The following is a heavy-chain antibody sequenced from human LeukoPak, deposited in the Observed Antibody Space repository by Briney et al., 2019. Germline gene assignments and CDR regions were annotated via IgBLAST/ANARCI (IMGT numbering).Heavy chain of an antibody. J-gene: IGHJ4*02. CDR1: GFTFSNFA. CDR3: ARVTSLTGTIFDS. CDR2: ISGSGGST. V-gene: IGHV3-23*01. D-gene: IGHD1-7*01. Sequence: PGGSLRLSCAASGFTFSNFAMNWVRQAPGKGLEWVSTISGSGGSTYYADSVKGRFTISRDNAKNTLYLQMSSLRVEDTAVYYCARVTSLTGTIFDSWGQGTLVTVSS.